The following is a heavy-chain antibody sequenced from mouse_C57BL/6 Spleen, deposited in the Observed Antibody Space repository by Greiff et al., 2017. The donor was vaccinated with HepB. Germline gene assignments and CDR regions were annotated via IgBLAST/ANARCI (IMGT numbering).Heavy chain of an antibody. Sequence: QVQLQQSGAELVKPGASVKLSCKASGYTFTEYTIHWVKQRSGQGLEWIGWFYPGSGSIKYNEKFKDKATLTADKSSSTVYMELSRLTSEDSAVYFCARHEDGPIDYDYDGFAYWGQGTLVTVSA. CDR1: GYTFTEYT. CDR2: FYPGSGSI. D-gene: IGHD2-4*01. J-gene: IGHJ3*01. V-gene: IGHV1-62-2*01. CDR3: ARHEDGPIDYDYDGFAY.